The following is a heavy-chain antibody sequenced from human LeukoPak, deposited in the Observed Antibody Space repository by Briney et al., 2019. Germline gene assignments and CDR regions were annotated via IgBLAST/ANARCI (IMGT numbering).Heavy chain of an antibody. J-gene: IGHJ4*02. V-gene: IGHV4-39*01. D-gene: IGHD3-9*01. CDR3: ARHMAHSDILPGVPNFVF. CDR2: VSHSGNT. Sequence: SDTPSPACTVSGGSISIRSYYWGWIRQPPGKGLEWIGSVSHSGNTYYNPSLKSRVSISVDTSKNRFSLKLSSVTAADTAVYYWARHMAHSDILPGVPNFVFWGQGTLVTVSS. CDR1: GGSISIRSYY.